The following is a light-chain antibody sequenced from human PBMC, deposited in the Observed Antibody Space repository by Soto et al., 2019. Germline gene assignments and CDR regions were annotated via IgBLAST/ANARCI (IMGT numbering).Light chain of an antibody. Sequence: QSALTQPASLSGSPGQSITISCPGNSSDVGGYNYVSWYQHHPGKAPKLMIFDVSNRPSGFSNRFSGSKSGNTASLTFSGLQPEDEADYYCSSYTTSNTRQIVFGTGTKVTGL. CDR3: SSYTTSNTRQIV. CDR1: SSDVGGYNY. V-gene: IGLV2-14*03. J-gene: IGLJ1*01. CDR2: DVS.